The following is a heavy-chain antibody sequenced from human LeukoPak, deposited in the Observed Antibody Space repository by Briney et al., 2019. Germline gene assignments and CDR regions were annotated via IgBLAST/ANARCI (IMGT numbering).Heavy chain of an antibody. V-gene: IGHV3-49*03. CDR3: TRDRTGDRTDAFDI. J-gene: IGHJ3*02. D-gene: IGHD7-27*01. CDR2: IRSKVYGGTT. CDR1: GFTFGDYA. Sequence: GGSLRLSCKASGFTFGDYAMSWFRQAPGKGLEWVGFIRSKVYGGTTEDAASVKGRFTISRDDSKSTAYLQMNSLKTEDTAVYYCTRDRTGDRTDAFDIWGQGTMVTVSS.